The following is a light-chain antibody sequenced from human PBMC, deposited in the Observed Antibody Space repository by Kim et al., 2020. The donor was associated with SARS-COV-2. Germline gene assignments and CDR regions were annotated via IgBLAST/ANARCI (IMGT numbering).Light chain of an antibody. V-gene: IGLV3-1*01. J-gene: IGLJ1*01. Sequence: SYQLTQPPSVSVSPGQTASITCSGDQLGNKYVCWYQQKPGQSPVLVMYQDSERPSGIPERFSGSNSGDTATLTISGTQAMDEAEYYCQAWDSSTDVSVFGTGTKVTLL. CDR3: QAWDSSTDVSV. CDR1: QLGNKY. CDR2: QDS.